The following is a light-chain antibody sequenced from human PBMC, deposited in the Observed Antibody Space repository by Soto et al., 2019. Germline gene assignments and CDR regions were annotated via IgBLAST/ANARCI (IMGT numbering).Light chain of an antibody. J-gene: IGKJ5*01. V-gene: IGKV1-5*01. Sequence: DIQMTQSPSSLSAHVGDRVTITCRASQSISSWLAWYQQKPGKAPKLLIYDASSLESGVPSRFSGSGSGTEFTLTISSLQPEDVATYYCLQHHSYPQTFGQGTRLEIK. CDR2: DAS. CDR1: QSISSW. CDR3: LQHHSYPQT.